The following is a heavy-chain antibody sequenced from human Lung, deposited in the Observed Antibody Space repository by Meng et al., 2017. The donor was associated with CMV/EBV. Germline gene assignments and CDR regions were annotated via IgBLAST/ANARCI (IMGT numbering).Heavy chain of an antibody. V-gene: IGHV3-72*01. CDR2: TRNKASSHTT. CDR1: GFTFSDHY. CDR3: VRGGRTTRGFDF. Sequence: SCAASGFTFSDHYMDWVRQAPGKGLEWVARTRNKASSHTTEYAASVRGRFTISRDDSKNSLYLLMNSLKTEDTAVYYCVRGGRTTRGFDFWGQGTXVTVSS. D-gene: IGHD1-1*01. J-gene: IGHJ4*02.